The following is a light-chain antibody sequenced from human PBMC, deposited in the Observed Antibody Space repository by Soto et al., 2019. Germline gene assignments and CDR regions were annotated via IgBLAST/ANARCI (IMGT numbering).Light chain of an antibody. CDR1: QGISSY. V-gene: IGKV1-9*01. CDR3: QGLNDYPIT. Sequence: DIPLTQSPSFLSASVGDRVTITCRASQGISSYLAWYQQKPGKAPKFLIYAASTLRVGVPSRFSGSGSGTEFTLTISSLQPEDFATYYCQGLNDYPITFGQGTRLKIK. CDR2: AAS. J-gene: IGKJ5*01.